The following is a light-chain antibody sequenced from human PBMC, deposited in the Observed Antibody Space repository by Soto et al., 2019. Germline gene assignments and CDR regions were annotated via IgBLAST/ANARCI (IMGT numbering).Light chain of an antibody. CDR1: QSISSW. CDR2: DAS. Sequence: DIQMTQSPSTLSASVGDRVTITCRASQSISSWLAWYQQKPGKAPKLLIYDASSLESGVPSRFSGSGSGTEFTLTISSLQPDDFATYYCQQYNSDSSTFGGGTKVEIK. CDR3: QQYNSDSST. V-gene: IGKV1-5*01. J-gene: IGKJ4*01.